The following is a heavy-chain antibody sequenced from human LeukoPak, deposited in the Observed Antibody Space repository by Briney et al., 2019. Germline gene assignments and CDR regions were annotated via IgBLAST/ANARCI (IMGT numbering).Heavy chain of an antibody. CDR1: GGSISSYY. D-gene: IGHD6-13*01. Sequence: PSETLSLTCTVSGGSISSYYWSWIRQPPGKGLEWIGYIYYSGSTNYNPSLKSRVTISVDTSKNQFSLKLSSVTAADTAVYYCARGSSSWYYYYYGMDVWGQGTTVTVSS. V-gene: IGHV4-59*01. CDR3: ARGSSSWYYYYYGMDV. J-gene: IGHJ6*02. CDR2: IYYSGST.